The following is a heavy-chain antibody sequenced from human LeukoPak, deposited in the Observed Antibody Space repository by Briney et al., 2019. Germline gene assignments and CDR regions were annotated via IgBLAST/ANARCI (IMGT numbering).Heavy chain of an antibody. Sequence: GGSLRLSCAASGFTVSSNYMSWVRQAPGKGLEWVSVIYSGGSTYYADSVKGRFTISRDNSKNTLYLQMNSLRAEDTTVYYCARVGYPYYYYGMDVWGQGTTVTVSS. CDR2: IYSGGST. J-gene: IGHJ6*02. D-gene: IGHD1-1*01. V-gene: IGHV3-66*01. CDR1: GFTVSSNY. CDR3: ARVGYPYYYYGMDV.